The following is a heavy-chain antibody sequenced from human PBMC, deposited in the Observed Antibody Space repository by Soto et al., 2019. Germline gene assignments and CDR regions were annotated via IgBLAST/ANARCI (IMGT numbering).Heavy chain of an antibody. CDR2: YHYSGST. CDR3: VRHELWLVQMYS. Sequence: QLQLQESGPGLVKPSETLSLTCTVSGASVSSSDTYWAWIRQPPGRGLEWIGGYHYSGSTHYSTSLRSRVAVSVDTSKNQFSLTLFSVTAADTAVYYCVRHELWLVQMYSWGQGILVTVSS. CDR1: GASVSSSDTY. J-gene: IGHJ5*02. D-gene: IGHD6-19*01. V-gene: IGHV4-39*01.